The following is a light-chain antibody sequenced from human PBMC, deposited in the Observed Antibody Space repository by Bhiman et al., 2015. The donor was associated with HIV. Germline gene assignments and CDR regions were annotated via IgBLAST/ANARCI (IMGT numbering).Light chain of an antibody. CDR1: KLGQTY. Sequence: YELTQPPSVSVSPGQTASITCSGDKLGQTYASWYQGKPGQSPILVIYQDTKRPSGIPERFSGSISGNTATLTISGTQPLDEADYYCQAWDSGAAVFGGGTKLTVL. J-gene: IGLJ3*02. CDR3: QAWDSGAAV. V-gene: IGLV3-1*01. CDR2: QDT.